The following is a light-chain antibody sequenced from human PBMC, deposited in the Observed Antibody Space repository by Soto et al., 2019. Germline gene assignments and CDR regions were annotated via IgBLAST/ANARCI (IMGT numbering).Light chain of an antibody. CDR1: QSISSN. CDR2: GAS. V-gene: IGKV3-15*01. CDR3: QQYNYWRT. J-gene: IGKJ1*01. Sequence: EMVLTQSPGTLSLSPGERATLSCRASQSISSNLAWYQQKPGQAPRLLIHGASTRATGIPARFSGSGSGTGFTLTISSLQSEDFGVYYCQQYNYWRTFGQGTKVDIK.